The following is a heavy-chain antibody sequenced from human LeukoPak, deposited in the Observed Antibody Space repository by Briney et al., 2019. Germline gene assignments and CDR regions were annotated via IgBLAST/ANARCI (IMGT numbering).Heavy chain of an antibody. Sequence: PSETLSLTCTVSGASINNSPYYWAWIRQPPGKELEWIVSMHYSGATYYNPSLKSRDTISIDTSKNQFSLRLTSVTAADTAVFYCARNDRGRPADYWGQGTLVTVSS. J-gene: IGHJ4*02. CDR2: MHYSGAT. CDR3: ARNDRGRPADY. D-gene: IGHD1-26*01. CDR1: GASINNSPYY. V-gene: IGHV4-39*01.